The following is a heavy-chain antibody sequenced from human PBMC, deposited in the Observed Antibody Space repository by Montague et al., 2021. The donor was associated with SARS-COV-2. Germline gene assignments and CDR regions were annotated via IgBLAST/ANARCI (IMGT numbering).Heavy chain of an antibody. V-gene: IGHV3-48*03. CDR1: GFTFSSYE. D-gene: IGHD2-8*01. CDR2: ISSSGSTI. Sequence: SLRLPCAASGFTFSSYEMNWVRQAPGKGLEWVSYISSSGSTIYYADSVKGRFTISRDNAKNSLYLQINSLRAEDTAVYYCARDQLKAQWPYYYYYMDVWGKGTTVTVSS. J-gene: IGHJ6*03. CDR3: ARDQLKAQWPYYYYYMDV.